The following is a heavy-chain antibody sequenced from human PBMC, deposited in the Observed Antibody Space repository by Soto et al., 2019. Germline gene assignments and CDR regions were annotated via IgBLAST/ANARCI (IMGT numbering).Heavy chain of an antibody. Sequence: SGGSLRLSSAAAGFTFTSHWMSWVRQAPGKGLEWVANIKKDGSDKYYVDSVKGRFTISRDNAKNSLYLQMNRLTAEDTAMYYCARAVGATFYYYGVDVWGQGTTVTVS. CDR2: IKKDGSDK. CDR1: GFTFTSHW. J-gene: IGHJ6*02. V-gene: IGHV3-7*01. D-gene: IGHD1-26*01. CDR3: ARAVGATFYYYGVDV.